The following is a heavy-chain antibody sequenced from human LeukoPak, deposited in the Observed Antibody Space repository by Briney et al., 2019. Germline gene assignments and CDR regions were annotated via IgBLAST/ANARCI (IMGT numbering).Heavy chain of an antibody. D-gene: IGHD6-13*01. J-gene: IGHJ4*02. Sequence: KSSETLSLTCIVSGGTISSHYWSWIRQPPGKGLEWIGYISHIGGTNYSPSVRSRVTMSLDTSKNQFSLRLSSVTAADTAVYHCARQGYVSSYYGPFDYWGQGSLVTVSS. V-gene: IGHV4-59*08. CDR3: ARQGYVSSYYGPFDY. CDR1: GGTISSHY. CDR2: ISHIGGT.